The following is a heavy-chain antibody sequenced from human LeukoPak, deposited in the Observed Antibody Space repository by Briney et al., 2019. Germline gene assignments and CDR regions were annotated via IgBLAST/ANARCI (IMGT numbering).Heavy chain of an antibody. CDR1: GGSFSGYY. J-gene: IGHJ4*02. D-gene: IGHD2-2*01. CDR2: INHSGST. Sequence: SETLSLTCAVYGGSFSGYYWSWIRQPPGKGLEWIGEINHSGSTNYNPSLKSRVTISADTSKNQFSLKLSSVTAADTAVYYCARGKDYSSTSCYGGYYFDYWGQGTLVTVST. V-gene: IGHV4-34*01. CDR3: ARGKDYSSTSCYGGYYFDY.